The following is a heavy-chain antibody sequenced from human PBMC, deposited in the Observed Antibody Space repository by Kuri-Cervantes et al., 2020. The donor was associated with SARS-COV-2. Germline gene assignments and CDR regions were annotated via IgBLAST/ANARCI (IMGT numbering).Heavy chain of an antibody. CDR1: GYSISSGYY. CDR2: NYHSGST. J-gene: IGHJ3*02. CDR3: SSKGPLEDAFDI. V-gene: IGHV4-38-2*01. D-gene: IGHD6-6*01. Sequence: SQTLSLTCAVSGYSISSGYYWGWIRQPPVKGLEWNGSNYHSGSTYYNPSLKSRVTISVDTSKNQFSLKLSSVTAADTAVYYCSSKGPLEDAFDIWGQGTRVTVSS.